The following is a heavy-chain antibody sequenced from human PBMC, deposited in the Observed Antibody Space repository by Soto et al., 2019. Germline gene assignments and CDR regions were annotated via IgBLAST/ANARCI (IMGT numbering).Heavy chain of an antibody. V-gene: IGHV3-23*01. CDR1: GFTFSDYA. CDR3: AKDKVDHNSVWDPFDI. J-gene: IGHJ3*02. CDR2: LGGSNSDT. Sequence: GGSLRLSCAASGFTFSDYAMSWVRQSPGKGLEWVSGLGGSNSDTHYAASVEGRFTVSRDNSRSTLFLQMNSLRVEDTAVYYCAKDKVDHNSVWDPFDIWGQGTMVTVSS. D-gene: IGHD2-15*01.